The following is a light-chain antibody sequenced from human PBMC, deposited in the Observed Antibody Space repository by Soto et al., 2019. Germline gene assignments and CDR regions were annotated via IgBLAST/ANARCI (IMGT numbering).Light chain of an antibody. V-gene: IGKV3-11*01. CDR2: DAS. Sequence: EIVLTQSPATLSLSPGERATLSCRASQSVSSYLAWYQQKPGQAPRLLIYDASNSATGIPARFSGSGSRTDFTLTSSSLEPADFAVYYCQQGSYWRGTFGQGTKLEIK. CDR1: QSVSSY. CDR3: QQGSYWRGT. J-gene: IGKJ2*01.